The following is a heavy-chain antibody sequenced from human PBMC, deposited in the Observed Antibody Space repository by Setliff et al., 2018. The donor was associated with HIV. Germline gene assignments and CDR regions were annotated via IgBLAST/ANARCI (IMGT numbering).Heavy chain of an antibody. D-gene: IGHD3-3*01. J-gene: IGHJ6*03. CDR3: ARGLTIFGVATPGFYYYMDV. V-gene: IGHV4-61*10. Sequence: ASETLSLTCTVSGGSVRGDPYYWSWIRKSAGKGLEWIGRIYATGGTNYNPSLKSRVTISLATSTNQFSLRLTSVTAADTAVYYCARGLTIFGVATPGFYYYMDVWGKGTTVTVSS. CDR1: GGSVRGDPYY. CDR2: IYATGGT.